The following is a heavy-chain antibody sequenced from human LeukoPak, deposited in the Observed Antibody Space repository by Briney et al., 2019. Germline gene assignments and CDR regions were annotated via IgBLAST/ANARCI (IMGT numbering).Heavy chain of an antibody. J-gene: IGHJ4*02. CDR3: ARTVKYGYGYSWFDY. CDR1: GGSFSGYY. CDR2: INHSGST. V-gene: IGHV4-34*01. D-gene: IGHD5-18*01. Sequence: PSETLSLTCAVYGGSFSGYYWSWIRQPPGKGLEWIGEINHSGSTNYNPSLKSRVTISVDTSKNQFSLKLSSVTAADTAVYYCARTVKYGYGYSWFDYWGQGTLVTVSS.